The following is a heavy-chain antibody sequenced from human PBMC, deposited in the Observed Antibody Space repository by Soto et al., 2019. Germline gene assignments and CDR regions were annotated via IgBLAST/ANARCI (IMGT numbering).Heavy chain of an antibody. Sequence: GGSLRLSCAASGFTFSSYSMNWVRQAPGKGLEWVSSISSSSSYIYYADSVKGRFTISRDNAKNSLYLQMNSLRAEDTAVYYCARDGYCSSTSCYDLWFAPWGQGTLVTVSS. CDR3: ARDGYCSSTSCYDLWFAP. D-gene: IGHD2-2*03. V-gene: IGHV3-21*01. CDR1: GFTFSSYS. CDR2: ISSSSSYI. J-gene: IGHJ5*02.